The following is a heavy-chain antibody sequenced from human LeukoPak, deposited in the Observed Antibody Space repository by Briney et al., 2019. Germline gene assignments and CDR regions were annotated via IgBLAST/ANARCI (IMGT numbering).Heavy chain of an antibody. CDR3: ARDRLQLQS. V-gene: IGHV4-59*01. J-gene: IGHJ5*02. CDR2: IYYTGNT. CDR1: GGSISSYY. D-gene: IGHD5-24*01. Sequence: SETLSLTCTISGGSISSYYWSWIRQPPGKGLEWIGYIYYTGNTNYNPSLKSRVTISVDTSKNQFSLKLSSVTAADTAVYYCARDRLQLQSWGQGTLVTVSS.